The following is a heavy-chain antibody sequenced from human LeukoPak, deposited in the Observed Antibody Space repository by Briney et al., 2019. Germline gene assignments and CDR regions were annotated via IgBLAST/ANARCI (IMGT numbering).Heavy chain of an antibody. Sequence: SETLSLTCAVYGGSFSGYYWSWISQPPGKGLEWIGEINHSGSTNYNPSLKSRVTISVDTSKNQFSLKLSSVTAADTAVYYCARATPKVLYQFGYWGQGTLVTVSS. V-gene: IGHV4-34*01. D-gene: IGHD2-15*01. CDR3: ARATPKVLYQFGY. CDR2: INHSGST. CDR1: GGSFSGYY. J-gene: IGHJ4*02.